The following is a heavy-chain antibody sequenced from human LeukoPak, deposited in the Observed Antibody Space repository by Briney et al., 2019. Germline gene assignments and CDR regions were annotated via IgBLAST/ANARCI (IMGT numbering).Heavy chain of an antibody. CDR3: ARVDYGDYVGYFDS. D-gene: IGHD4-17*01. CDR1: GFTFRSYA. Sequence: GGSLRFSCAASGFTFRSYAMSWVRQTPEKGLEWVSGISGSGGSTYYADSVKGRFTISRDNSKNTLYLQVHSLRAEDTGLYYCARVDYGDYVGYFDSWGQGTLVTVSS. J-gene: IGHJ4*02. V-gene: IGHV3-23*01. CDR2: ISGSGGST.